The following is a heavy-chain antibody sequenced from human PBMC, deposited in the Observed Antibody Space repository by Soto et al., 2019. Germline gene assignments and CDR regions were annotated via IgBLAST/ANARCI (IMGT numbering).Heavy chain of an antibody. J-gene: IGHJ3*02. CDR2: ISIDTKRQ. Sequence: QVYLMESGGGVVQPGRSLRLSCAASGFTFSSSDIHWVRQAPGKGLEWVAHISIDTKRQYYADPVKGRFTGSRDNSKRMAYLQMNSLRAEDTALYYCARGPTSGAFDIWGQGTMVTVSS. V-gene: IGHV3-30*03. D-gene: IGHD1-26*01. CDR1: GFTFSSSD. CDR3: ARGPTSGAFDI.